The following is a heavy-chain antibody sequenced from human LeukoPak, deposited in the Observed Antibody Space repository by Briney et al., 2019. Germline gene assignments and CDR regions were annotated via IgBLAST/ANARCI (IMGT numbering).Heavy chain of an antibody. V-gene: IGHV1-69*13. Sequence: SVKVSCKASGGTFSSYTISWVRQAPGQGLEWMGGIIPIFGTANYAQKFQGRVTITADESTSTAYMELSSLRSEDTAVYYCARDQCSSTSCPCYYYGMDVWGKGTTVTVSS. CDR3: ARDQCSSTSCPCYYYGMDV. J-gene: IGHJ6*04. CDR1: GGTFSSYT. CDR2: IIPIFGTA. D-gene: IGHD2-2*01.